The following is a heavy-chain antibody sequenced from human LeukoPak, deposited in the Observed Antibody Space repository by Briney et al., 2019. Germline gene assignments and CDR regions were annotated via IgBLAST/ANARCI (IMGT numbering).Heavy chain of an antibody. D-gene: IGHD3-10*01. J-gene: IGHJ4*02. V-gene: IGHV3-66*01. CDR1: GFTVSSNY. CDR3: ARVTLWFGELYFDY. Sequence: PGGSLRLSCAASGFTVSSNYMSWVRPAPGKGLEWVSVIYSGGSTYYADSVKGRFTISRDNSKNTLYLQMNSLRAEDTAVYYCARVTLWFGELYFDYWGQGTLVTVSS. CDR2: IYSGGST.